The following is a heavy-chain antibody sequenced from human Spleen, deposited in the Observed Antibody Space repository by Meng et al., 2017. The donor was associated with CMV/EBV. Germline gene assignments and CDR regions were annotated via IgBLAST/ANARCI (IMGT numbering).Heavy chain of an antibody. J-gene: IGHJ6*02. CDR3: ARGSYIGRLEHDSGRMDV. V-gene: IGHV3-33*01. CDR2: IWYDGSNK. D-gene: IGHD1/OR15-1a*01. Sequence: GESLKISCAASGFTFSTYGMHWVRQAPGKGLEWVAVIWYDGSNKYYADSVKGRFSISRDNSKNTLYLQMNSLRAEDTAVYYCARGSYIGRLEHDSGRMDVWGQGTTVTVSS. CDR1: GFTFSTYG.